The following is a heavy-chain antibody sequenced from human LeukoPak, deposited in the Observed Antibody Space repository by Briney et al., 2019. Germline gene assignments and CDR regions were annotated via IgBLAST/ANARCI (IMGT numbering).Heavy chain of an antibody. CDR3: AKDRTHRSWHKTFDY. CDR2: ISWNSGSI. V-gene: IGHV3-9*01. D-gene: IGHD6-13*01. J-gene: IGHJ4*02. CDR1: GFTFDDYA. Sequence: PGRSLRLSCAASGFTFDDYAMHWVRQAPGKGLEWVSGISWNSGSIGYADSVKGRFTISRDNAKNSLYLQMNSLRAEDTALYYCAKDRTHRSWHKTFDYWGQGTLVTVSS.